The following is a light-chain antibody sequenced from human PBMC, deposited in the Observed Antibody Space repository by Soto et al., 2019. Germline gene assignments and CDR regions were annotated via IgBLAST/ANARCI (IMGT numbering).Light chain of an antibody. CDR1: QSFNSIY. CDR2: GAS. CDR3: HQYDSWT. J-gene: IGKJ1*01. V-gene: IGKV3-20*01. Sequence: IFLKGPTCILSVTPGEGAAQSCRASQSFNSIYLAWYQQKPGQAPRLLIYGASSRATGIPDRFSGSGSGTDFTLTLSRLEPEDFAVYYCHQYDSWTFGQGTKVDIK.